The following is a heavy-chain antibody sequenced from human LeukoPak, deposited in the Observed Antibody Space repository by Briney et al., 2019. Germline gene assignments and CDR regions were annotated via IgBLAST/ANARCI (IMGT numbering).Heavy chain of an antibody. V-gene: IGHV1-18*01. CDR1: GYTFTSYG. CDR3: ARVRITMVRGVIDPRNWFDP. J-gene: IGHJ5*02. D-gene: IGHD3-10*01. Sequence: GASVKVSCKASGYTFTSYGISWVRQAPGQGLEWMGWISAYNGNTNYAQKLQGRVTMTTDTSTSTAYMELRSLRSDDTAVYYCARVRITMVRGVIDPRNWFDPWGQGTLVTVSS. CDR2: ISAYNGNT.